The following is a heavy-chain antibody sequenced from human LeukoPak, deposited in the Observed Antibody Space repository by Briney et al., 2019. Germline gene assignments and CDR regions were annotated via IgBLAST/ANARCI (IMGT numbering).Heavy chain of an antibody. V-gene: IGHV1-24*01. D-gene: IGHD5-18*01. CDR1: GYTFTSYY. CDR2: FDPEDGET. Sequence: ASVKVSCKASGYTFTSYYMHWVRQAPGKGLGWMGGFDPEDGETIYAQKFQGRVTMTEDTSTDTAYMELSSLRSEDTAVYYCATAADRYSYGYGSFDYWGQGTLVTVSS. CDR3: ATAADRYSYGYGSFDY. J-gene: IGHJ4*02.